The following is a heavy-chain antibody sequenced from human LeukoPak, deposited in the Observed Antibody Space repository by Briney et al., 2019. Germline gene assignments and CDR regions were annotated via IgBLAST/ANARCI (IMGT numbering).Heavy chain of an antibody. Sequence: GESLKISCKGSGYSFTSYWIAWVRQMPGKGLEWMGIIYPSDSDARYSPSFQGQVTMLADKSISTAYLEWSSLKASDTAIYYCARRVHSGSYSNYWGQGTLVTVSS. CDR3: ARRVHSGSYSNY. CDR1: GYSFTSYW. D-gene: IGHD1-26*01. CDR2: IYPSDSDA. V-gene: IGHV5-51*01. J-gene: IGHJ4*02.